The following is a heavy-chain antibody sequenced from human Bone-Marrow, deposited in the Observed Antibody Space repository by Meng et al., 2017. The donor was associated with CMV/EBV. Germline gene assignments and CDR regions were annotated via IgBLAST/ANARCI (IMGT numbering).Heavy chain of an antibody. J-gene: IGHJ4*02. V-gene: IGHV4-59*12. CDR2: IHYRGST. CDR1: GGSISSYY. D-gene: IGHD3-10*01. Sequence: SEPLSLTCTVSGGSISSYYWSWIRQPPGKGLELIGSIHYRGSTYCNPSLKSRVTISVDTSKDQFSLKLSSVTAADAAVYFCARSSDITGSLDYWGQGTLVTVSS. CDR3: ARSSDITGSLDY.